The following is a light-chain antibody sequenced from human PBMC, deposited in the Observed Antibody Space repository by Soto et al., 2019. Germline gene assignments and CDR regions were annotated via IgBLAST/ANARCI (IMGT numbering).Light chain of an antibody. CDR2: AAS. CDR1: QGISNY. CDR3: QKYNSAPFT. Sequence: DIQMTQSPSPLSASVGDRVTITCRASQGISNYLAWYQQKPGKVPKLLIYAASILQSGVPSRFIGSGSGTDFTLTISSLQPEDVATYYYQKYNSAPFTFGPGTTVDIK. J-gene: IGKJ3*01. V-gene: IGKV1-27*01.